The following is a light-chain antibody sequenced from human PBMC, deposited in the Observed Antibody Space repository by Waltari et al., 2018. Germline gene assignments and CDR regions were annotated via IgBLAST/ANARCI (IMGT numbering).Light chain of an antibody. J-gene: IGLJ2*01. CDR2: DDS. CDR3: QVWDSSDDHVV. CDR1: NLGSTR. V-gene: IGLV3-21*02. Sequence: SYVLTQPPSVSVAPGQTATIACGANNLGSTRGHWYQQKPGQAPVLVAYDDSDRPSGIPERFSGSNSGTATLTISGVEGGDEADYYCQVWDSSDDHVVFGGGTKLTVL.